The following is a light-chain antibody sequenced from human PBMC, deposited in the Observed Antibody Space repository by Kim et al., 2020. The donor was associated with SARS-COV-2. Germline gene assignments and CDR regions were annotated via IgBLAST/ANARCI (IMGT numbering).Light chain of an antibody. Sequence: SYELTQPPSVSVSPGQTASITCSGDKLGDKYACWYQRKPGQSPALVIYQDSKRPSGIPERFSGSNSGNTATLTISGTQAMDEADYYCQAWDSSTVVFGGGTQLTVL. CDR2: QDS. CDR1: KLGDKY. CDR3: QAWDSSTVV. V-gene: IGLV3-1*01. J-gene: IGLJ2*01.